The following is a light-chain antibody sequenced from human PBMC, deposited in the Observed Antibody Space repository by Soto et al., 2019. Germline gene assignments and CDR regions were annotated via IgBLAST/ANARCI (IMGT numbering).Light chain of an antibody. Sequence: QSALTQPASVSGSPGQSITISCTGTTSDVGGYDYVSWYQHHPGKAPKLMIYEVSNRPSGVSNRFSGSKSGNTASLTISGLQAEDEADYQCRSFSSTSTLYVFATGTKANVL. CDR2: EVS. CDR3: RSFSSTSTLYV. J-gene: IGLJ1*01. CDR1: TSDVGGYDY. V-gene: IGLV2-14*01.